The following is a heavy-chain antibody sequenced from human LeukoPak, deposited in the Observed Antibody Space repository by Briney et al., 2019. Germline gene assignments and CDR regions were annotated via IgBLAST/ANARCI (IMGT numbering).Heavy chain of an antibody. CDR1: GYTFTSYG. Sequence: ASVKVSCKASGYTFTSYGISWVRQAPGQGLEWMGWISAYNGNTNYAQKLQGRVTMTTDTSTSTAYMELRSLRSDDTAVYYCARGDIVVVPAAAPGDAFDIWGQGTMVTVSS. D-gene: IGHD2-2*01. V-gene: IGHV1-18*01. CDR3: ARGDIVVVPAAAPGDAFDI. CDR2: ISAYNGNT. J-gene: IGHJ3*02.